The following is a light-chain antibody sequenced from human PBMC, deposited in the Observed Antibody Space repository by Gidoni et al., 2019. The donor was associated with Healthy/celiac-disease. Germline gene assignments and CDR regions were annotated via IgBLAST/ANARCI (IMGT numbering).Light chain of an antibody. V-gene: IGKV1-39*01. Sequence: DIQMTQSPSSLSASVGDRVTITCRASQSISSYLNWYQQKPGKAPKLLIYAASSLQSGVPSRFSGSGSGTDFTLTISSLQPEDFANYYCQQSYSTPLCSFGQGTKLEXK. CDR1: QSISSY. CDR3: QQSYSTPLCS. J-gene: IGKJ2*04. CDR2: AAS.